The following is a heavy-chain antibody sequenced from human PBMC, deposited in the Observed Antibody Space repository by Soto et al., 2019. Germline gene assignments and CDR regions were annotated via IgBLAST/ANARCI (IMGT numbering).Heavy chain of an antibody. Sequence: GASVKVSCKASGYTFTSYYMHWVRQAPGQGLGCMGISNPSGGSTRYAQKFQGRVTMTRDPSTSTVYMELSSLRSEDTAVYFCASLFDFWSVYDDDEMGEGDAFDIWGQGTMVTVSS. CDR3: ASLFDFWSVYDDDEMGEGDAFDI. CDR2: SNPSGGST. D-gene: IGHD3-3*01. V-gene: IGHV1-46*01. CDR1: GYTFTSYY. J-gene: IGHJ3*02.